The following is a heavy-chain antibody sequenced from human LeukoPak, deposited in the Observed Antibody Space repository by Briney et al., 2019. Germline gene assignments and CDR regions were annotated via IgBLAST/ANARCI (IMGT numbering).Heavy chain of an antibody. CDR2: IYYSGST. CDR3: ARLRGSGFYYYYMDV. CDR1: GFTFSSYG. Sequence: PGGSLRLSCAASGFTFSSYGMNWVREAPGKGLEWIGYIYYSGSTNYNPSLKSRVTISVDTSKNQFSLKLSSVTAADTAVYYCARLRGSGFYYYYMDVWGKGTTVTATS. V-gene: IGHV4-59*01. D-gene: IGHD3-10*01. J-gene: IGHJ6*03.